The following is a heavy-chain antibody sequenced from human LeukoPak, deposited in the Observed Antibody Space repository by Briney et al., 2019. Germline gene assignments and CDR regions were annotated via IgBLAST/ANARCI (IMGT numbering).Heavy chain of an antibody. J-gene: IGHJ4*02. CDR1: GGSVSSYY. V-gene: IGHV4-59*02. D-gene: IGHD4-17*01. CDR2: IYYSGST. Sequence: SETLSLTCTVSGGSVSSYYWSWIRQPPGKGLEWIGYIYYSGSTNYNPSLKSRVTISVDTSKNQFSLKLSSVTAADTAVYYCARGYGDYYFDYWGQGTLVTVSS. CDR3: ARGYGDYYFDY.